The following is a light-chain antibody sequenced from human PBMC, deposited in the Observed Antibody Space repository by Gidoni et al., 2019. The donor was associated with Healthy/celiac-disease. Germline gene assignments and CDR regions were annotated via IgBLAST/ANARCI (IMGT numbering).Light chain of an antibody. CDR2: AAS. J-gene: IGKJ1*01. V-gene: IGKV1-39*01. CDR3: QQSYSTHRT. CDR1: QSISSY. Sequence: DIQMTQSPSPLSASVGDRVTITCRASQSISSYLNWYQQKPGKAPKLLIYAASSLRGLSSGYGTDFTLAIGSLQPKDFATYYCQQSYSTHRTFGQGTKVEIK.